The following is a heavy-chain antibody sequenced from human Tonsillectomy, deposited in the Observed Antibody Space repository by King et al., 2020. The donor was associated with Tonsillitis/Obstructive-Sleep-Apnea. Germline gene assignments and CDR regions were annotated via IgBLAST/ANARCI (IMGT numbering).Heavy chain of an antibody. J-gene: IGHJ3*02. V-gene: IGHV4-59*01. Sequence: VQLQESGPGLVKPSETLSLTCTVSRGSISSYYWTWIRQPPGKGLEWIGFIYFTGSTNYNPSLRSRVTISVDTSNTQFSLKLSSVTAADAAVYYCARVPSDLSAADIWGQGTMVTVS. CDR3: ARVPSDLSAADI. D-gene: IGHD2-15*01. CDR1: RGSISSYY. CDR2: IYFTGST.